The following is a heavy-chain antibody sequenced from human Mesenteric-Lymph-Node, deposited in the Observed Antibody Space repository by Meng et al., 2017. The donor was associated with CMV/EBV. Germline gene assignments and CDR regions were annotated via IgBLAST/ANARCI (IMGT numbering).Heavy chain of an antibody. CDR2: IFPGDSGI. Sequence: GESLKISCQGSGYTFTNYWIGWVRQRPGKGLEWMGMIFPGDSGIKYSPSFQGQVTISADESISTAYLQWSTLKASDTAIYYCARQRRWGYDAFDIWGQGTMVTVSS. D-gene: IGHD1-26*01. J-gene: IGHJ3*02. CDR1: GYTFTNYW. V-gene: IGHV5-51*01. CDR3: ARQRRWGYDAFDI.